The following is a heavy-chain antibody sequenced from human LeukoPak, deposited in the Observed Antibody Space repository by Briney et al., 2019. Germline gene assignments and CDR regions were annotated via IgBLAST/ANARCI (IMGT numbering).Heavy chain of an antibody. Sequence: SVKVSCKASVGTFSSYTISWVRQAPGQGLEWMGRIIPILGIANYAQKFQGRVTITADKSTSTAYMELSSLRSEDTAVYYCARDPFYYGSGSPFDYWGQGTLVTVSS. CDR1: VGTFSSYT. J-gene: IGHJ4*02. CDR3: ARDPFYYGSGSPFDY. V-gene: IGHV1-69*04. D-gene: IGHD3-10*01. CDR2: IIPILGIA.